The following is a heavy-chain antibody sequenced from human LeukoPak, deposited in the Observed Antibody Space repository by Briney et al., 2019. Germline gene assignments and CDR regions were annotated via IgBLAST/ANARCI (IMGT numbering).Heavy chain of an antibody. CDR3: ASPRRDYVWGTYRHDAFDI. Sequence: GESLKISCKGSGYSFTSYWISWVRQMPGKGLEWMGRIDPSDSYTNYSPSFQGHVTISADKSISTAYLQWSSLKASDTAMYYCASPRRDYVWGTYRHDAFDIWGQGTVVTVSS. J-gene: IGHJ3*02. D-gene: IGHD3-16*02. CDR1: GYSFTSYW. V-gene: IGHV5-10-1*01. CDR2: IDPSDSYT.